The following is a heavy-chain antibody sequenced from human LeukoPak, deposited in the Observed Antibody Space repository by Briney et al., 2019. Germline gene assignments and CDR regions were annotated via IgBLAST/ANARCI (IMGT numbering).Heavy chain of an antibody. J-gene: IGHJ4*02. Sequence: VASVKVSCRASGYTFTGYYVHWVRQAPGQGLEWMGWMNPKSGGTNYAQKFEARVTMNRDTSISTAYMELSRLRFDDTAVYYCARESSSSSWSFFDYWGQGTLVTVSS. V-gene: IGHV1-2*02. CDR3: ARESSSSSWSFFDY. CDR1: GYTFTGYY. D-gene: IGHD6-13*01. CDR2: MNPKSGGT.